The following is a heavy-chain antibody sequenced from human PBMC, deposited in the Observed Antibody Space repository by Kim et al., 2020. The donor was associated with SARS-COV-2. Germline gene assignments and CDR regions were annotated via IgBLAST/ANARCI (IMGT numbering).Heavy chain of an antibody. Sequence: SVKVSCKASGGTFSSYAISWVRQAPGQGLEWMGGIIPIFGTANYAQKFQGRVTITADESTSTAYMELSSLRSEDTAVYYCARGGPIAAANYYYYGMDVWGQGTTVTVSS. V-gene: IGHV1-69*13. D-gene: IGHD6-13*01. CDR1: GGTFSSYA. CDR2: IIPIFGTA. J-gene: IGHJ6*02. CDR3: ARGGPIAAANYYYYGMDV.